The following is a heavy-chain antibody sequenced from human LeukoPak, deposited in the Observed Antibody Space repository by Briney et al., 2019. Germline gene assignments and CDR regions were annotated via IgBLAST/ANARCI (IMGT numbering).Heavy chain of an antibody. CDR3: ARDKGPEDYFDY. CDR2: IYSGGST. J-gene: IGHJ4*02. V-gene: IGHV3-66*02. Sequence: GGSLRLSCAASGFTVSSNYMSWVPQAPGKGLEWVSVIYSGGSTYYADSVKGRFTITRDNSKNTLYLQMNSLRAEDTAVYYCARDKGPEDYFDYWGQGTLVTVSS. CDR1: GFTVSSNY.